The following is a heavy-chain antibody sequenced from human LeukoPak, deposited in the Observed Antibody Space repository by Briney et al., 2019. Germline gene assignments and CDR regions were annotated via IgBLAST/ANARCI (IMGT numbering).Heavy chain of an antibody. D-gene: IGHD1-26*01. CDR1: GYTFISYG. V-gene: IGHV1-18*01. CDR2: ISPYTTKT. Sequence: GASVKVSCKASGYTFISYGITWVRQARGQGLEWMGWISPYTTKTNYAQSLQGRVTMTTDTSTSTAYMELRSLRSDDTAVYYCAREGGVGPTAPPDYYSYQMDVWGKGTTVTVSS. J-gene: IGHJ6*03. CDR3: AREGGVGPTAPPDYYSYQMDV.